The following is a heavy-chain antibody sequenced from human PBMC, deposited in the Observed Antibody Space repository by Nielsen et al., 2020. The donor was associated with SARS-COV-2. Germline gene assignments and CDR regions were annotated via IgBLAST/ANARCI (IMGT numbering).Heavy chain of an antibody. CDR2: IYYSGST. D-gene: IGHD4-11*01. J-gene: IGHJ4*02. CDR1: GGSISSADYY. CDR3: ARKRDYSGYDF. Sequence: SETLSLTCTVSGGSISSADYYWSWIRQPPGKGLEWIGYIYYSGSTYYTPSLKSRLTISIDTSKNQFSLKLSSVTAADTAVYFCARKRDYSGYDFLGQGALVTVTS. V-gene: IGHV4-30-4*01.